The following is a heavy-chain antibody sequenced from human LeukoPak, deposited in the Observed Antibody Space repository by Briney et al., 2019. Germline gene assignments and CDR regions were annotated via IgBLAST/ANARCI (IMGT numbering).Heavy chain of an antibody. J-gene: IGHJ4*02. CDR2: TYYRSKWYK. CDR1: GDSVSSNSAA. CDR3: ASSGIVGASLGY. Sequence: SQTLPLTCAISGDSVSSNSAAWNWIRQSPSRGLEWLGRTYYRSKWYKDYAVSEKSRMTINPDTSKNQFSLQLNSVTPEDTAVYYCASSGIVGASLGYWGQGTLVTVSS. D-gene: IGHD1-26*01. V-gene: IGHV6-1*01.